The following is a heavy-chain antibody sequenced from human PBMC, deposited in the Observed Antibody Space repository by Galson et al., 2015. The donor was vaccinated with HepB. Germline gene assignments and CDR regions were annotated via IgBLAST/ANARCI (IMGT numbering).Heavy chain of an antibody. CDR3: AHMNITYGGVDRLDAFDI. V-gene: IGHV2-5*02. D-gene: IGHD3-16*01. CDR1: GFSLTSVGEG. CDR2: IYWDDDK. Sequence: PALVKPTQTLTLTCTFSGFSLTSVGEGVGWFRQPPGEAVEWLAVIYWDDDKFYRPSLQSRLTIAKDTSKNQVVLSMTSMAPVDTATYYCAHMNITYGGVDRLDAFDIWGQGTMVTVS. J-gene: IGHJ3*02.